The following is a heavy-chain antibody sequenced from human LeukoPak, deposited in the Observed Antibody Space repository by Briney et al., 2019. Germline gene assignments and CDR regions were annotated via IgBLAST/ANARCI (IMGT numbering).Heavy chain of an antibody. D-gene: IGHD6-13*01. CDR1: GGSFSGYY. J-gene: IGHJ5*02. Sequence: SETLSLTCAVYGGSFSGYYWSWIRPPPGKGLEWIGEINHSGRTNYNPSLKSRVTISVDTSKNQFSLKLSSVTAADTAVYYCARGAYSSSWYRFWFDPWGQGTLVTVSS. V-gene: IGHV4-34*01. CDR3: ARGAYSSSWYRFWFDP. CDR2: INHSGRT.